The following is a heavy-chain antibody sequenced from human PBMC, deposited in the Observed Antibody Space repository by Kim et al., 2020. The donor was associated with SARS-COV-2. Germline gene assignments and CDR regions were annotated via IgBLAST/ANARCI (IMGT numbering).Heavy chain of an antibody. CDR2: IWYDGSNK. J-gene: IGHJ6*02. D-gene: IGHD3-3*01. CDR3: ARDPRDNYDFWSGYANYYYYGMDV. CDR1: GFTFSSYG. Sequence: GGSLRLSCAASGFTFSSYGMHWVHQAPGKGLEWVAVIWYDGSNKYYADSVKGRFTISRDNSKNTLYLQMNSLRAEDTAVYYCARDPRDNYDFWSGYANYYYYGMDVWGQGTTVTVSS. V-gene: IGHV3-33*08.